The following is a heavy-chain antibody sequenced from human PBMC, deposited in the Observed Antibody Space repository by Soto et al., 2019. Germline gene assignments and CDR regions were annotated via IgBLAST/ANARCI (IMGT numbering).Heavy chain of an antibody. J-gene: IGHJ3*02. V-gene: IGHV3-23*01. CDR3: APHVYCSVGSCHYDAFDI. CDR1: GFIFGNYM. D-gene: IGHD2-15*01. CDR2: IRDSGDST. Sequence: EVQLLESGGGLVQPGESLRLSCAVSGFIFGNYMMTWVRQAPGKGLEWVSTIRDSGDSTYYADSVKGRFTISRDNFKNTLYLHMDSLGAADTAVYYCAPHVYCSVGSCHYDAFDIRGQGAMVTVSS.